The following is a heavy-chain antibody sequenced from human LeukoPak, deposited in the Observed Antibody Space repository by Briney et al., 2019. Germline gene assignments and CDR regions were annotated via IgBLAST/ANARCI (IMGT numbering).Heavy chain of an antibody. CDR2: INPNSGGT. V-gene: IGHV1-2*02. J-gene: IGHJ4*02. CDR1: GYTFTGYY. CDR3: ARVRFAMVRGVPKYYFDY. D-gene: IGHD3-10*01. Sequence: RASVKVSCKASGYTFTGYYMHWVRQAPGQGLEWMGWINPNSGGTNYAQKFQGRVTVTRDTSISTAYMELSRLRSDDTAVYYCARVRFAMVRGVPKYYFDYWGQGTLVTVSS.